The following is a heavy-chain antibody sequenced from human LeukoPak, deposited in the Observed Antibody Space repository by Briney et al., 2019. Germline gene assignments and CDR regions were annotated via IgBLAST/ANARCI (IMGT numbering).Heavy chain of an antibody. CDR2: IYFSGST. D-gene: IGHD6-19*01. V-gene: IGHV4-59*08. Sequence: SETLSLTCTVSGGSFSSFYWSWIRQPPGKGLEWIGYIYFSGSTNYNPSLKSRVTISVDTSKNRFSLKLSPVTAADTAVYYCARHTVAGGFDYWGQGTLVTVSS. J-gene: IGHJ4*02. CDR3: ARHTVAGGFDY. CDR1: GGSFSSFY.